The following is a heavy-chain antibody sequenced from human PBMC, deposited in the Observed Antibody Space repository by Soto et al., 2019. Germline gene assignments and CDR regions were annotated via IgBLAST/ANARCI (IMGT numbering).Heavy chain of an antibody. D-gene: IGHD2-15*01. J-gene: IGHJ5*02. Sequence: SVKVSCKASGGTFSSYAISWVRQAPGQGLEWMGGIIPIFGTANYAQKFQGRVTITADESTSTAYMELSSLRSEDTAVYYCARDALPIVVVVAATRNWFDPWGQGTLVTVSS. V-gene: IGHV1-69*13. CDR1: GGTFSSYA. CDR3: ARDALPIVVVVAATRNWFDP. CDR2: IIPIFGTA.